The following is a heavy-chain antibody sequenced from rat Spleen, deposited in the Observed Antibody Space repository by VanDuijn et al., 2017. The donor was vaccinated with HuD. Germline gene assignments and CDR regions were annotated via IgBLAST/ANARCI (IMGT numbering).Heavy chain of an antibody. CDR2: INSDGGGT. V-gene: IGHV5-27*01. Sequence: EVQLVESGGGSVQPGRSMKLSCVASGFTFSNYGMAWVRQAPKTVLEWVTYINSDGGGTYYRDSVKGRFTISRDDAKNPLYLQMDSLRSEDTATYYCTTGTFWGQGVMVTVSS. CDR3: TTGTF. CDR1: GFTFSNYG. J-gene: IGHJ2*01.